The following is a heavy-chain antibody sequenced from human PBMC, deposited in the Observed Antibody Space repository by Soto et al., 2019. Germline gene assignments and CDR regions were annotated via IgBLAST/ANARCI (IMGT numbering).Heavy chain of an antibody. J-gene: IGHJ6*02. V-gene: IGHV6-1*01. CDR1: GESVSSTSSA. Sequence: SQAVSLTGAISGESVSSTSSACTWIRQSPSRDLEWLGRTYYRSKWYNDYAVSVKSRITINPDTSKNQFSLQLNSVTPEDTAVYYCARELGSSWLGYYYYGMDVWGQGTTVKVSS. CDR2: TYYRSKWYN. D-gene: IGHD6-13*01. CDR3: ARELGSSWLGYYYYGMDV.